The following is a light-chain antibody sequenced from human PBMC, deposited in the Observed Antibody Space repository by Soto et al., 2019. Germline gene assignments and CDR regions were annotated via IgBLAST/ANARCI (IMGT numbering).Light chain of an antibody. Sequence: ILLTQSPSSLSASVGDRVTITCRTSQGIDSSFAWYQQKPGKAPKLLIYAASSLQSGVPSRFSGSGSGTDFTLTISSLQPEDFATYYCQQLHDYPITFGQGTRLEIK. V-gene: IGKV1-9*01. CDR3: QQLHDYPIT. CDR2: AAS. J-gene: IGKJ5*01. CDR1: QGIDSS.